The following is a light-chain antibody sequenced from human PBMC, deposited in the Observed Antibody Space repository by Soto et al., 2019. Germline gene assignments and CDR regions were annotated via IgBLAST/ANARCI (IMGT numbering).Light chain of an antibody. Sequence: DIVVTQSPATLSASPGERATLSCRASQSVSSNYLAWYQQKPGQAPRLLIYGASSRATGIPDRFSGSGSGTDFTLTISSLQSEDSAVYYCQQYVHWPPGAFGQGTKVDIK. V-gene: IGKV3-20*01. CDR1: QSVSSNY. CDR3: QQYVHWPPGA. CDR2: GAS. J-gene: IGKJ1*01.